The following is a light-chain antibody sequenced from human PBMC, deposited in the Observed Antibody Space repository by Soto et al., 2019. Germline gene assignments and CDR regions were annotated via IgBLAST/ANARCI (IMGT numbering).Light chain of an antibody. CDR1: SSDIGSFNF. V-gene: IGLV2-14*03. CDR2: DVS. CDR3: SSYTSTFTRI. J-gene: IGLJ2*01. Sequence: QSALTQPASVSGSPGQSITISCTGTSSDIGSFNFVSWYQQHPGKAPRLIIYDVSNRPSGVSNRFSGSKSGNTASLTISGLQAEDEADYYCSSYTSTFTRILGGGTKLTVL.